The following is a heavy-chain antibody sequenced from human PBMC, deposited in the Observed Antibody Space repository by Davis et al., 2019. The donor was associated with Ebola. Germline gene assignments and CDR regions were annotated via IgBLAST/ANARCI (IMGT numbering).Heavy chain of an antibody. J-gene: IGHJ4*02. CDR1: GYTFTNYY. CDR3: FARPPNYVDY. V-gene: IGHV1-46*01. CDR2: INPNDGRT. Sequence: ALVKVSCKASGYTFTNYYMHWVRQAPGQGLEWMGMINPNDGRTIYAQKFQGRVTVTRDTSTTTVYMELSRLRSDDTAVYYCFARPPNYVDYWGQGTLVTVSS.